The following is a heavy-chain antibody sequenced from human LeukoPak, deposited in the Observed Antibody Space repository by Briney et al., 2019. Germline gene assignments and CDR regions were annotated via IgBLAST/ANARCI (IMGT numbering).Heavy chain of an antibody. CDR2: ISYNGNDQ. CDR3: ATDSPETAAFDY. V-gene: IGHV3-30*04. J-gene: IGHJ4*02. Sequence: GGSLRLSCVVSGFIFSNYAMHWVRQAPGKGLEWVAAISYNGNDQYYADSVKGRFTISRDNAKNSLYLQMDSLRAEDTTVYYCATDSPETAAFDYWGQGTLVTVSS. D-gene: IGHD1-1*01. CDR1: GFIFSNYA.